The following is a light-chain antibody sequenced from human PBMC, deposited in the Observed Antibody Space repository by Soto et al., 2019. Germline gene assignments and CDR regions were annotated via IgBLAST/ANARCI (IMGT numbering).Light chain of an antibody. V-gene: IGKV3-15*01. CDR3: QQYNSYS. CDR2: GAS. CDR1: QSVSRN. Sequence: EIVLTQSPGTLSLSPGERATLSCRASQSVSRNLSWYQQKPGQAPRLLIYGASTRATGIPARFSGSGSGTEITLTISSLQPDDFATYYCQQYNSYSFGQGTKVDIK. J-gene: IGKJ1*01.